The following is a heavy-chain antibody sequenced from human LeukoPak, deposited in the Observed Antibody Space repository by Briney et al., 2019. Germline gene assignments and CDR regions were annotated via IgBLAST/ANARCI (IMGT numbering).Heavy chain of an antibody. J-gene: IGHJ4*02. Sequence: ASVKVSCKASGYTFTSYGISWVRQAPGQGLEWMRWISAYNGNTNYAQKLQGRVTMTTDTSTSTAYMELRSLRSDDTAVYYCARTWTPSPQYYFDYWGQRTLVTVSS. CDR1: GYTFTSYG. CDR3: ARTWTPSPQYYFDY. D-gene: IGHD3/OR15-3a*01. V-gene: IGHV1-18*01. CDR2: ISAYNGNT.